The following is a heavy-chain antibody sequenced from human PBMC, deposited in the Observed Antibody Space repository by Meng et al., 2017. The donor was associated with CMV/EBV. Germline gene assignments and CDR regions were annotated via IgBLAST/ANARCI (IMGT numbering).Heavy chain of an antibody. J-gene: IGHJ4*02. CDR1: GFTFSDYY. CDR3: VRSSGWSLFDY. D-gene: IGHD6-19*01. CDR2: VNSNNDAT. V-gene: IGHV1-2*02. Sequence: VLLVQAGAERTMPGASVKASCPTSGFTFSDYYIHWVRQPPGQGLEWMGWVNSNNDATNYDRKFQGRVSMTRDKSISTAHMELSRLMSDATAVYYCVRSSGWSLFDYWGQGTLVTVSS.